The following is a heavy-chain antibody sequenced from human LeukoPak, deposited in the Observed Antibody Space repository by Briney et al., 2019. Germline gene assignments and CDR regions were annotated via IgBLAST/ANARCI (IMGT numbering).Heavy chain of an antibody. CDR3: ARDRTSVMVTD. CDR1: GGSISSYY. V-gene: IGHV4-4*07. J-gene: IGHJ4*02. D-gene: IGHD2-21*01. Sequence: MSSETLSLTCTVSGGSISSYYWSWIRQPAGKGLEWIGRIYTSGSLNYNPSLKTRVTMSLDTSKNQFSLKVTSVTAADTAVYYCARDRTSVMVTDWGQGTLVTVSS. CDR2: IYTSGSL.